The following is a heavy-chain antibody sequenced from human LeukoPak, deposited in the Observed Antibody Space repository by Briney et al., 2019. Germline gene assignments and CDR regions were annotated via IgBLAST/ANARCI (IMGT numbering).Heavy chain of an antibody. Sequence: SETLSLTCAVCGGSFSGYYWRWMRQPPGKGLEWIGEINHSGSTNYNPSLKSRVTISVDTSKNQFSLKLSSVTAADTAVYYCAIMLVVTAMVTLDYWGQGNLVTVSS. J-gene: IGHJ4*02. CDR3: AIMLVVTAMVTLDY. D-gene: IGHD5-18*01. CDR1: GGSFSGYY. V-gene: IGHV4-34*01. CDR2: INHSGST.